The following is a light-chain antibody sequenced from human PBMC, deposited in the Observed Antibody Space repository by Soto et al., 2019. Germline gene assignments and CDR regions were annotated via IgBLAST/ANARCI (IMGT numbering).Light chain of an antibody. Sequence: EIVMTQSPATLSVSPGERATLSCRASQSVSSSYLAWYQQKPGQAPRLLIYGASSRATGIPDRFSGSGSGTDFTFTISSLEPEDSGVYYCQQRINWPLTFGGGTKVDIK. CDR3: QQRINWPLT. CDR2: GAS. V-gene: IGKV3D-20*02. CDR1: QSVSSSY. J-gene: IGKJ4*01.